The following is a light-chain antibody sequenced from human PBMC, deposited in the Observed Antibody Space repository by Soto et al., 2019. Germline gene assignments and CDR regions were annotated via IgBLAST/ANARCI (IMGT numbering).Light chain of an antibody. V-gene: IGKV2D-29*02. J-gene: IGKJ5*01. Sequence: DVVMTQTPLSLSVSPGQPASISCKSGQSLLHITGETFLFWYLQKPGQSPQLLIYEVSTRVSGVPDRFSGSGSGTDFTLEISRVETDYVGIYYCMQSTQLPPTFGQGTRLEIK. CDR3: MQSTQLPPT. CDR2: EVS. CDR1: QSLLHITGETF.